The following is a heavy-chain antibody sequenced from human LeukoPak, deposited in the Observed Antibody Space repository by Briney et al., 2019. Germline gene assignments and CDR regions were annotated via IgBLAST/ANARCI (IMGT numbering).Heavy chain of an antibody. D-gene: IGHD2/OR15-2a*01. V-gene: IGHV1-2*02. CDR1: GYAFTGDQ. CDR2: IKPSSGDT. Sequence: GASVKVSCKASGYAFTGDQIYWLRQAPGQGLEWVGWIKPSSGDTLYEQKFQGRVTMTSDKSISSAYMELSSLRSDDTAVYYCARKSAGFLTAWGQGTLVTVSS. CDR3: ARKSAGFLTA. J-gene: IGHJ5*02.